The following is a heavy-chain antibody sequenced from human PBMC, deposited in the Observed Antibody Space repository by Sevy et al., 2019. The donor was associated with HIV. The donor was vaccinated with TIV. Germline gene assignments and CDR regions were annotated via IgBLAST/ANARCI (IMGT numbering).Heavy chain of an antibody. D-gene: IGHD6-13*01. J-gene: IGHJ4*02. CDR1: GYTFTGYY. Sequence: ASVKVSCKASGYTFTGYYMHWVRQAPGQGLEWMGRINHNSGGTNYAQKFQGRVTMTRDTSISTAYMELSRLRSDDTAVYYCARASKGSSWSFDYWGQGTLVTVSS. CDR3: ARASKGSSWSFDY. CDR2: INHNSGGT. V-gene: IGHV1-2*06.